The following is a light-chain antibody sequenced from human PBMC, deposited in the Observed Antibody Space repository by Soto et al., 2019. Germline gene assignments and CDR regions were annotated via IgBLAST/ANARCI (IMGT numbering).Light chain of an antibody. CDR3: TSYTSDSTYV. CDR1: STDVGRYNY. V-gene: IGLV2-14*01. J-gene: IGLJ1*01. CDR2: DVS. Sequence: QSVLTQPASVSGSPGQSITISCTGTSTDVGRYNYVSWYQQHPGEAPKLMVYDVSNRPSWVSNRFSGSKSGITASLTISGLQAEDEADYYCTSYTSDSTYVVGTGTKVTVL.